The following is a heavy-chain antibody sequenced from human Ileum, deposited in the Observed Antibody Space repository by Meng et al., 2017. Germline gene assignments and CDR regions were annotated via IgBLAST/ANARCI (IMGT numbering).Heavy chain of an antibody. CDR1: GGSISSGEYC. J-gene: IGHJ4*03. V-gene: IGHV4-39*01. D-gene: IGHD3-3*02. CDR2: VYFTGYT. CDR3: ARHGHFTPDKYYFDS. Sequence: QVQLQESGPGLLKPSETLSLSGTVSGGSISSGEYCWGWIRQPPGKGLEWIGSVYFTGYTYYSPSLMSRVTISVETSKNQFSLRLTSVTAADTGLYLCARHGHFTPDKYYFDSWGQGILVTVSS.